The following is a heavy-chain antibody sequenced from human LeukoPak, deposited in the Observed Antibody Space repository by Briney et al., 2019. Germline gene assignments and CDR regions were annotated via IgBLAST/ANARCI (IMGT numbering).Heavy chain of an antibody. V-gene: IGHV4-59*01. D-gene: IGHD6-13*01. Sequence: SETLSLTCTVSGGSISSYYWSWIRQPPGKGLEWIGYIYYSGSTNYNPSLKSRVTISVDTSKNQFSLKLSSVTAAYTAVYYCARVNLGWYSSSWYFIIDYWGQGTLVTVSS. CDR3: ARVNLGWYSSSWYFIIDY. CDR1: GGSISSYY. J-gene: IGHJ4*02. CDR2: IYYSGST.